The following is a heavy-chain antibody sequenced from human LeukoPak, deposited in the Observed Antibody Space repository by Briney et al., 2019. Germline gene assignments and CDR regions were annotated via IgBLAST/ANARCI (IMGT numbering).Heavy chain of an antibody. Sequence: GGSLRLSCIASGFTFRNYGMSWVRQAPGKGLEWVSGLSDAGVRIFYSDSVKGRFTISRDNAKNSLYLQMNSLRAEDTAVYYCARERSAAGTPLEDYWGQGTLVTVSS. CDR1: GFTFRNYG. V-gene: IGHV3-23*01. J-gene: IGHJ4*02. CDR2: LSDAGVRI. CDR3: ARERSAAGTPLEDY. D-gene: IGHD6-13*01.